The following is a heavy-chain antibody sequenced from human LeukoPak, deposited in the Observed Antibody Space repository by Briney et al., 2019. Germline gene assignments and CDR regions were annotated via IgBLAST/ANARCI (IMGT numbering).Heavy chain of an antibody. Sequence: ASVKVSCNASGYTFTVYYMHWVRQAPGQGLEGMGWINPNSGGTNYAQKFQGRVTMTSDTSITTAYMELSRLRSEDTAVYYCAREAGSSWTTPPYYYYGMDVWGQGTTVTVSS. V-gene: IGHV1-2*02. D-gene: IGHD6-13*01. CDR3: AREAGSSWTTPPYYYYGMDV. J-gene: IGHJ6*02. CDR2: INPNSGGT. CDR1: GYTFTVYY.